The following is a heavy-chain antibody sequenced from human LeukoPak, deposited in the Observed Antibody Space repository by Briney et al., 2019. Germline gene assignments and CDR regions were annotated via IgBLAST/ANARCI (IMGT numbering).Heavy chain of an antibody. CDR1: GFTFSDHY. D-gene: IGHD1-26*01. J-gene: IGHJ4*02. V-gene: IGHV3-72*01. CDR2: IRNKANSYTT. CDR3: TRLVGAND. Sequence: GGSLRLSCSVSGFTFSDHYMDWVRQAPGKGLEWIGRIRNKANSYTTEYAASVQGRFTVSRDDSKNSLYLQMNSMKTEDTAVYYCTRLVGANDWGQGTLVTVSS.